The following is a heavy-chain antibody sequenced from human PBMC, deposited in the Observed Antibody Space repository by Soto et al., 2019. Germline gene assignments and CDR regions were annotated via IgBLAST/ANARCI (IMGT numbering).Heavy chain of an antibody. D-gene: IGHD2-2*01. CDR1: GGTFSTYA. CDR3: ARDERGTCTSPNCYYFDY. J-gene: IGHJ4*02. V-gene: IGHV1-69*01. Sequence: QVQLVQSGAEVRKPGSSVKVSCKASGGTFSTYAISWVRQAPGQGLEWMGGIIPIFGTANHAQKFQGRVTITADESTSTAYMYLSSLRSEDTAVYYCARDERGTCTSPNCYYFDYWGQGTLVTVSS. CDR2: IIPIFGTA.